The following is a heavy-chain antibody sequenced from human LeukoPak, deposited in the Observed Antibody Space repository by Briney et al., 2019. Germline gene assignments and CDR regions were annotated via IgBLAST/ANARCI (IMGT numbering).Heavy chain of an antibody. V-gene: IGHV3-74*01. D-gene: IGHD3-10*01. CDR1: GFTFSSYW. J-gene: IGHJ6*01. CDR3: ARDFARGWTGDSMDV. Sequence: PWGSLRLSCAASGFTFSSYWMYWVRQAPGKGLVWVSRINSDGSSTSYADSVKGRFTISRDNAKNTLYLQMNSLRAEDTAVYYCARDFARGWTGDSMDVWGQGTTVTVSS. CDR2: INSDGSST.